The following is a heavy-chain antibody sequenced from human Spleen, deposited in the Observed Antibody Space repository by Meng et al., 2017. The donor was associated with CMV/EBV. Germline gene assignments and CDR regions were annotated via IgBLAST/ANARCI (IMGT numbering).Heavy chain of an antibody. CDR1: GFTFSSYA. V-gene: IGHV3-23*03. J-gene: IGHJ4*02. CDR2: IYSGGSST. CDR3: AKGGRPFDY. Sequence: GGSLRISCAASGFTFSSYAMSWVRQAPGKGLEWVSVIYSGGSSTYYADSVKGRFTISRDNSKNTLYLQMNSLRAEDTAVYYCAKGGRPFDYWGQGTLVTVSS. D-gene: IGHD2-15*01.